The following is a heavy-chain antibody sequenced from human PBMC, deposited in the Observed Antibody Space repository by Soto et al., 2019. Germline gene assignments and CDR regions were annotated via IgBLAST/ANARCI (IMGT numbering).Heavy chain of an antibody. D-gene: IGHD3-22*01. CDR1: GFIFSSYA. CDR3: AKDGVAHIPLYTSGSSYDH. CDR2: ISGSDGST. V-gene: IGHV3-23*01. Sequence: PGGSLRLSCAASGFIFSSYAMSWVRQAPGKGLEWVSAISGSDGSTYYADSVKGRFTISRDNSRNTLYLQMNSLRAEDTAVYYCAKDGVAHIPLYTSGSSYDHWGQGTLLTVSS. J-gene: IGHJ4*02.